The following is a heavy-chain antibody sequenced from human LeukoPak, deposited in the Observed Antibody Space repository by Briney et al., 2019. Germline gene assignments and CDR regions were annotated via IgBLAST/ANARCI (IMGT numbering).Heavy chain of an antibody. CDR1: GGSFSGYY. Sequence: PSETLSLTCAVYGGSFSGYYWSWIRQPPGKGLEWIGEINHSGSTNYNPSPKSRVTISVDTSKNQFSLKLSSVTAADTAVYYCARKSRTRLGRVYYYYYMDVWGKGTTVTISS. V-gene: IGHV4-34*01. CDR3: ARKSRTRLGRVYYYYYMDV. J-gene: IGHJ6*03. CDR2: INHSGST. D-gene: IGHD1-26*01.